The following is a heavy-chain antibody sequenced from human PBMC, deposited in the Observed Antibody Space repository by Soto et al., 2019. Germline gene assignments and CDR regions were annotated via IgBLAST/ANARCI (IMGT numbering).Heavy chain of an antibody. CDR3: ARRVVADTRPPYYYGMDV. V-gene: IGHV5-10-1*01. Sequence: PGESLKISFKGSGYSFTSYWISWVRQMPGQGLEWMGRIDPSDSYTNYSPSFQGHVTISADKSISTAYLQLSSLKASDTAMYYCARRVVADTRPPYYYGMDVWGQGTTVTVSS. CDR1: GYSFTSYW. D-gene: IGHD2-15*01. CDR2: IDPSDSYT. J-gene: IGHJ6*02.